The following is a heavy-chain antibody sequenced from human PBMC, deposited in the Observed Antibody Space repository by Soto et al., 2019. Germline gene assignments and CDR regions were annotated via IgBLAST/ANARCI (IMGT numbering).Heavy chain of an antibody. CDR2: ISGSGGST. J-gene: IGHJ4*02. D-gene: IGHD1-1*01. Sequence: PGGSLRLSCAASGFTFSSYAMSGVRQAPGKGLEWVSAISGSGGSTYYADSVKGRFTISRDNSKNTLYLQMNSLRAEDTAVYYCAKGGKRGSNYFDYWGQGTLVTVSS. V-gene: IGHV3-23*01. CDR1: GFTFSSYA. CDR3: AKGGKRGSNYFDY.